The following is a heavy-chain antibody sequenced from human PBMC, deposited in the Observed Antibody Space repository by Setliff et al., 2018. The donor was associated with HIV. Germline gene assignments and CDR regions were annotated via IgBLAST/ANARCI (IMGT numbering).Heavy chain of an antibody. J-gene: IGHJ6*02. Sequence: SETLSLTCIVSGGSISSSSYYWSWIRQPAGKGLEWIGRIYSSGSTNYNPSLKSRVTISVDTSKNQFSLKLSSVTAADTAVYYCARDRGDDILTGEGYGMDVWGQGTTVTVSS. CDR3: ARDRGDDILTGEGYGMDV. CDR1: GGSISSSSYY. V-gene: IGHV4-61*02. D-gene: IGHD3-9*01. CDR2: IYSSGST.